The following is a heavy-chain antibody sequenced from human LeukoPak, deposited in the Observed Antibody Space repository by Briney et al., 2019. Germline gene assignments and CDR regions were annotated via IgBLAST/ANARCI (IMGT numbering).Heavy chain of an antibody. CDR2: ITGSGRST. Sequence: GGSLRLSCAASRLTFNNYAMNWVRQAPGKGLEWVSSITGSGRSTYYADSVKGRFTISRDNSKNMVYLQMNSLRAEDTAVYFCAKDVVGVVRGVIGYFDLWGLGTLVTVSS. CDR3: AKDVVGVVRGVIGYFDL. CDR1: RLTFNNYA. D-gene: IGHD3-10*01. V-gene: IGHV3-23*01. J-gene: IGHJ2*01.